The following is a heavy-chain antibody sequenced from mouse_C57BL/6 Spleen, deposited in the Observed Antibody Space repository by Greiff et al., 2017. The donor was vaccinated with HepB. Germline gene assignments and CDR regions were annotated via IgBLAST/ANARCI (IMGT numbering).Heavy chain of an antibody. Sequence: VQLVESGAELVRPGASVKLSCKASGYTFTDYYINWVKQRPGQGLEWIARIYPGSGNTYYNEKFKGKATLTAEKSSSTAYMQLSSLTSEDSAVYFCARDGYYGGSHFDYWGQGTTLTVSS. D-gene: IGHD2-3*01. J-gene: IGHJ2*01. CDR1: GYTFTDYY. CDR3: ARDGYYGGSHFDY. CDR2: IYPGSGNT. V-gene: IGHV1-76*01.